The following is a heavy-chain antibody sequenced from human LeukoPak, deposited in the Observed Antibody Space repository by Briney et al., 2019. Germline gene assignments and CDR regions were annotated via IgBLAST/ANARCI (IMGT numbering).Heavy chain of an antibody. D-gene: IGHD3-22*01. J-gene: IGHJ4*02. Sequence: PGGSLRLSCVASGFTFSSYSMNWVRQAPGKGLEWVSYISSSSSTIYYADSVKGRFTISRDNSKNTLYLQMNSLRAEDTAVYYCARDPVAKVVTTYYFDYWGQGTLVTVSS. CDR1: GFTFSSYS. V-gene: IGHV3-48*01. CDR2: ISSSSSTI. CDR3: ARDPVAKVVTTYYFDY.